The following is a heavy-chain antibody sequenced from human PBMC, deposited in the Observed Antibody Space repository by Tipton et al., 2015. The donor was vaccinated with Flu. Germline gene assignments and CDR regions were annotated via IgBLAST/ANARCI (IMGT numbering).Heavy chain of an antibody. Sequence: SGFTFSDSYMSWIRQAPGKGLEWVSHISSSGSTINYADSVKGRFTISRDNAKNSLYLQMNSLRAEDTAIYYCARDHPPSITVFGVITDYFGMDVWGQGTTVTVSS. CDR1: GFTFSDSY. CDR3: ARDHPPSITVFGVITDYFGMDV. CDR2: ISSSGSTI. J-gene: IGHJ6*02. D-gene: IGHD3-3*01. V-gene: IGHV3-11*01.